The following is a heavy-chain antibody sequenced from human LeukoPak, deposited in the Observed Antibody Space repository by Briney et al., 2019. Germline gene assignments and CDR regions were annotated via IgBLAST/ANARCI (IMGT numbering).Heavy chain of an antibody. V-gene: IGHV3-48*01. CDR1: GFTFSSYS. D-gene: IGHD1-7*01. Sequence: GGSLRLSCAASGFTFSSYSMNWVRQAPGKGLEWVSYISSSSSTIYYADSVKGRFTISRDNAKNSLYLQMNSLRAEDTAVYYCARTNSQARDYYYYMDVWGKGTTVTVSS. CDR3: ARTNSQARDYYYYMDV. CDR2: ISSSSSTI. J-gene: IGHJ6*03.